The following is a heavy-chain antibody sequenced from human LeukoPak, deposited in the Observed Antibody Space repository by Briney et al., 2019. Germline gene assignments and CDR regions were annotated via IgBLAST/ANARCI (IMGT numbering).Heavy chain of an antibody. Sequence: SETLSLTCAVYGGSVSGYYWSWIRQPPGKGLEWIGEIHHSGATNYNPSLKSRATILLDKSKNQFSLKPRSVTAADTAVYYCARGILEVYYLDLWGRGTLVTVSS. CDR1: GGSVSGYY. CDR2: IHHSGAT. J-gene: IGHJ2*01. CDR3: ARGILEVYYLDL. V-gene: IGHV4-34*01. D-gene: IGHD1-1*01.